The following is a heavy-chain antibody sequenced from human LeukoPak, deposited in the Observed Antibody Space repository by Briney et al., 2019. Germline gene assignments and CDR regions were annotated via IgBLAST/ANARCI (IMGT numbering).Heavy chain of an antibody. V-gene: IGHV4-4*02. CDR3: ARDGRGLMTRRAFDI. CDR1: GDSISSTNW. Sequence: SETLSLTCTVSGDSISSTNWWSWVRPPPGKGLEWIGEIYHSGSTNYNPSLKSRVTISVDKSKNQFSLKLSSVTAADTAVYYCARDGRGLMTRRAFDIWGQGTMVTVSS. D-gene: IGHD1-26*01. CDR2: IYHSGST. J-gene: IGHJ3*02.